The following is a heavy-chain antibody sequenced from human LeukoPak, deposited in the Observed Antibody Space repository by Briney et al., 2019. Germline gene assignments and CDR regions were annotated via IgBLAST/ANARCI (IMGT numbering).Heavy chain of an antibody. D-gene: IGHD3-10*01. J-gene: IGHJ4*02. V-gene: IGHV4-4*02. CDR2: IYHTGSS. CDR1: GGSISSNMR. Sequence: SETLSLTCTVSGGSISSNMRWTWVRQPPGKGLEWIGEIYHTGSSNYNLSLKSRVTISIDKSKNQFSLKVSSVTAADTAVYYCSSWPVGDASGSKVDYWGQGTLVTASS. CDR3: SSWPVGDASGSKVDY.